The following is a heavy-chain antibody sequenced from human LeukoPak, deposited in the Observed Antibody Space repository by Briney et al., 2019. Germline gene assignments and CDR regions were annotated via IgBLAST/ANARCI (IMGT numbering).Heavy chain of an antibody. D-gene: IGHD3-16*01. Sequence: GGSLRLSCAASGFMFSDYGMHWVRQAPGKGLEWVAAIWYDGSNIFYADSVKGRFTISRDNSKNALYLQMNSLRAEDTADYYCAKEGGRREALYYYYMDAWGNGTTVTVSS. J-gene: IGHJ6*03. CDR1: GFMFSDYG. CDR3: AKEGGRREALYYYYMDA. CDR2: IWYDGSNI. V-gene: IGHV3-33*06.